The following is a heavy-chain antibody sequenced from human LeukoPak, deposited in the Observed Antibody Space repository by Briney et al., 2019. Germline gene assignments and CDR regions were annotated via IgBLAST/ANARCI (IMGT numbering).Heavy chain of an antibody. CDR1: GYTFTNYY. J-gene: IGHJ4*02. D-gene: IGHD5-18*01. CDR3: ARAAGDSYGYRYYFDY. V-gene: IGHV1-46*01. CDR2: INPNGGST. Sequence: ASVKVSCKASGYTFTNYYIHWVRQAPGQGLDWMGLINPNGGSTTYAQKFQGRVTMTRDTFTSTVYMQLSSLRSEDTAVYFCARAAGDSYGYRYYFDYWGQGTLVTVSS.